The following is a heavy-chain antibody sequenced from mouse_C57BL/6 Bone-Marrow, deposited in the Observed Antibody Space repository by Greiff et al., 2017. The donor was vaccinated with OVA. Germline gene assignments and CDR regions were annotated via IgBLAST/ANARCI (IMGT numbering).Heavy chain of an antibody. D-gene: IGHD2-1*01. V-gene: IGHV1-81*01. CDR3: ARHPRSTLRY. CDR2: IYPRSGNT. CDR1: GYTFTSYG. Sequence: VKLVESGAELARPGASVKLSCKASGYTFTSYGISWVKQRTGQGLEWIGEIYPRSGNTYYNEKFKGKATLTADKSSSTAYMELRSLTSEDSAVYFCARHPRSTLRYWGQGTTLTVSS. J-gene: IGHJ2*01.